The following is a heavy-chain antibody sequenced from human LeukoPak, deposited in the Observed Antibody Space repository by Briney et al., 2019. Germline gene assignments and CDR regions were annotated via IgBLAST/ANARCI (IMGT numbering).Heavy chain of an antibody. Sequence: GSLRLSCAASGFAFSSYAMTWVRQAPGKGLEWVSAISGSGGTTYYADSVKGRFTISRDNSKNTLYLQMNSLRAEDTAVYYCAKEMATIIYAFDIWDQGTMVTVSS. D-gene: IGHD5-24*01. V-gene: IGHV3-23*01. CDR3: AKEMATIIYAFDI. CDR2: ISGSGGTT. J-gene: IGHJ3*02. CDR1: GFAFSSYA.